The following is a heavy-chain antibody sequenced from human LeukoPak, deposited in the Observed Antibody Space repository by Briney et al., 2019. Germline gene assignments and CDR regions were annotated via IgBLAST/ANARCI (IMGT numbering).Heavy chain of an antibody. CDR2: MNPNSGNT. CDR1: GYSFISYD. J-gene: IGHJ6*03. CDR3: ARAHFWDYYYYYMDV. V-gene: IGHV1-8*01. D-gene: IGHD3-3*02. Sequence: GASVKVSCKASGYSFISYDINWVRQATGQGLEWMGWMNPNSGNTGYAQKFQGRVTMTRNTSISTAYMELSSPRSEDTAVYYCARAHFWDYYYYYMDVWGKGTTVTVSS.